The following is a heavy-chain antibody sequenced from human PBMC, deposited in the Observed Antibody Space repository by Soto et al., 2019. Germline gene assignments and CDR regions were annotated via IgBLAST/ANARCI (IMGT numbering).Heavy chain of an antibody. Sequence: SETLSLTCSVSGGSISSTTYYWGWIRQPPGKGLEWIGYIYYSGSTNYNPSLKSRVTISIDTSNNQFSLELNSVTAADTAVYSCARHSYSTVGPVRSWFDYWGQGTLVTVSS. CDR1: GGSISSTTYY. CDR3: ARHSYSTVGPVRSWFDY. D-gene: IGHD4-4*01. CDR2: IYYSGST. J-gene: IGHJ5*01. V-gene: IGHV4-39*01.